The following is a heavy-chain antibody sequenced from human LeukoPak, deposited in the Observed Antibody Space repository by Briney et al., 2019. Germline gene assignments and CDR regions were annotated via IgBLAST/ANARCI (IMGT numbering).Heavy chain of an antibody. Sequence: GGSLRLSCAASGFTFSSYEMNWVRQAPGKGLEWVSYISSSGSTIYYADSVKGRFTISRDNAKNSLYLQMNSLRAEDTAVYYCARDGRVSGSYVAFDIWGQGTMVTVSS. CDR1: GFTFSSYE. CDR3: ARDGRVSGSYVAFDI. D-gene: IGHD1-26*01. J-gene: IGHJ3*02. V-gene: IGHV3-48*03. CDR2: ISSSGSTI.